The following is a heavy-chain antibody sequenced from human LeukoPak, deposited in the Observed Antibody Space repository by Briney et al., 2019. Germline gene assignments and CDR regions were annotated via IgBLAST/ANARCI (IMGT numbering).Heavy chain of an antibody. Sequence: GASVKVSCKASGYTFTRYYMHGVRQAPGQGLEWMGWSNPNSGGTNYAQKFQGRVTMTRDTSISTAYMELSRLRSDDTAVYYCARVVDGYIPYDYWGQGTLVTVSS. D-gene: IGHD5-24*01. V-gene: IGHV1-2*02. CDR3: ARVVDGYIPYDY. CDR1: GYTFTRYY. CDR2: SNPNSGGT. J-gene: IGHJ4*02.